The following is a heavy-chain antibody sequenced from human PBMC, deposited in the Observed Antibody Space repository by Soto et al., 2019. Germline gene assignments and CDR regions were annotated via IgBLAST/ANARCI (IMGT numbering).Heavy chain of an antibody. CDR3: AREAINSSGYSRYFQH. CDR2: INPSGGST. Sequence: ASVKVSCKASGSTFTHYHVYWVRQAPGRGLEWLGMINPSGGSTTYAQNLQGRVTMTRDTSTNTVYMELSSLRSEDTAVYYCAREAINSSGYSRYFQHWGQGTLVTVSS. CDR1: GSTFTHYH. D-gene: IGHD3-22*01. J-gene: IGHJ1*01. V-gene: IGHV1-46*01.